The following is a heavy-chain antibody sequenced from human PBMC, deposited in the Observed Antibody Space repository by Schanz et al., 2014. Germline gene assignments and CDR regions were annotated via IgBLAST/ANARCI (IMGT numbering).Heavy chain of an antibody. CDR1: GDTFRSYT. CDR3: ARTGYDPSLTH. CDR2: IIPITGIT. V-gene: IGHV1-69*02. Sequence: QVQLVQSGAEVKKPGSSVKVSCKASGDTFRSYTINWVRHAPGQGLEWKGRIIPITGITNYAQKFQGRVTFTADKSTSTAFLEVNSLRSEDTAVYYCARTGYDPSLTHWGQGTLVTVSS. J-gene: IGHJ4*02. D-gene: IGHD5-12*01.